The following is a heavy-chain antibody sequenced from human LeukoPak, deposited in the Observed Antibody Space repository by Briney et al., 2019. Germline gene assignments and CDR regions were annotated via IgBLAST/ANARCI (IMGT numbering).Heavy chain of an antibody. CDR3: ARTQDWSHIANFDY. CDR2: INPNSGDT. D-gene: IGHD3/OR15-3a*01. V-gene: IGHV1-2*02. J-gene: IGHJ4*02. CDR1: GYTFTGYY. Sequence: GASVKVSCKASGYTFTGYYMHWVRQAPGQGLEWMGWINPNSGDTKYAQKFQGRVTMTRDTSTSTVYMELSSLRSEDTAVYYCARTQDWSHIANFDYWGQGTLVTVSS.